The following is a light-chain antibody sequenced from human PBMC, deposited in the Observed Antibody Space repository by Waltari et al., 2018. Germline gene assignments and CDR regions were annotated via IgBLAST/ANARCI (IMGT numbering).Light chain of an antibody. V-gene: IGKV1-5*03. CDR1: QSISIW. Sequence: DIQMTPSPSTLSASVGDRVSITCRASQSISIWLAWYQQRSGKAPRLLISKSSSLESGVPSRFSGSGSGTEFTLTITNLHPDDFATYYCQHYDNYPVAFGQGTKLEIK. CDR3: QHYDNYPVA. CDR2: KSS. J-gene: IGKJ2*01.